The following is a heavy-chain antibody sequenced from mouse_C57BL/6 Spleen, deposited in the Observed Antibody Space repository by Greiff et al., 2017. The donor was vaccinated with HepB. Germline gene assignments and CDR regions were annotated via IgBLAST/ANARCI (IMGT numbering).Heavy chain of an antibody. D-gene: IGHD2-5*01. CDR1: GYSITSDY. CDR3: ARSSYYSNYPFAY. CDR2: ISYSGST. V-gene: IGHV3-8*01. Sequence: EVQLPQSGPGLAKPSQTLSLTCSVTGYSITSDYWNWIRKFPGNKLEYMGYISYSGSTYYNPSLKSRISITRDTSKNQYYLQLNSVTTEDTATYYCARSSYYSNYPFAYWGQGTLVTVSA. J-gene: IGHJ3*01.